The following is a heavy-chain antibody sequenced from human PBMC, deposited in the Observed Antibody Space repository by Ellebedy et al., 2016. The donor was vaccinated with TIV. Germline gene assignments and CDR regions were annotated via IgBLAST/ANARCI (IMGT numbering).Heavy chain of an antibody. CDR3: ARVATSPYYDVLTGYPPHYYFDY. CDR1: GFTFSDYH. CDR2: ISSSRNYI. Sequence: LPLTCAASGFTFSDYHMDWVRQAPGKGLEWVSYISSSRNYIYYADSVRGRFTISRDNAENSLYLQMNSLRAEDTAVYYCARVATSPYYDVLTGYPPHYYFDYWGQGALVTVSS. J-gene: IGHJ4*02. D-gene: IGHD3-9*01. V-gene: IGHV3-21*05.